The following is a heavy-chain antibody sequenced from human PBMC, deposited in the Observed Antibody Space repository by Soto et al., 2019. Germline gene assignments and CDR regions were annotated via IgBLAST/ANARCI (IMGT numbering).Heavy chain of an antibody. J-gene: IGHJ4*02. V-gene: IGHV3-72*01. Sequence: EVQLVESGGGLVQPGGSLRLSCAASGFTFSDHFMEWVRQAPGKGLEWVGRARHKAGHYMQEYAASGKGKVTIARDEAKNSLFLQMNSPENEDTPMYYCTRPQRSSSDGYDYWGQGTLVSVSS. CDR3: TRPQRSSSDGYDY. D-gene: IGHD6-19*01. CDR2: ARHKAGHYMQ. CDR1: GFTFSDHF.